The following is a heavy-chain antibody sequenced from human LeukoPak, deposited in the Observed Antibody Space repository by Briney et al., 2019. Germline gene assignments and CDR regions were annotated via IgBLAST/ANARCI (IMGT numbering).Heavy chain of an antibody. J-gene: IGHJ3*02. CDR3: AREEDTAMDPDAFDI. V-gene: IGHV3-21*01. D-gene: IGHD5-18*01. CDR1: GFTFSSYS. Sequence: GGFLRLSCAASGFTFSSYSMNWVRQAPGKGLEWVSSISSSSSYIYYADSVKGRFTISRDNAKNSLYLQMNSLRAEDTAVYYCAREEDTAMDPDAFDIWGQGTMVTVSS. CDR2: ISSSSSYI.